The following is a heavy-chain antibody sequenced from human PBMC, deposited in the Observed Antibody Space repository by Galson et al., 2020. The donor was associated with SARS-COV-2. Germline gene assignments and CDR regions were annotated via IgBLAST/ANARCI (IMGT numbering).Heavy chain of an antibody. J-gene: IGHJ4*02. CDR1: AFTFSRYG. CDR2: ISYDGNDN. D-gene: IGHD6-19*01. CDR3: ARGQYCSGGGCQFPFDH. V-gene: IGHV3-30*03. Sequence: GGSLRLSCAGSAFTFSRYGMHWVRQTPGKGLEWVAVISYDGNDNDYVDSVKGRFTISRDNSKNTLYLQMNSLRGGDPAVYYCARGQYCSGGGCQFPFDHWGQGTLVTVSS.